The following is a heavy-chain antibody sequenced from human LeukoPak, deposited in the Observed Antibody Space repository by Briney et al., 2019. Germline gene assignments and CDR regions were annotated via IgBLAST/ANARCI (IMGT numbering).Heavy chain of an antibody. CDR2: IWNDGGKK. CDR3: ARAIYDGGWFGGDF. J-gene: IGHJ4*02. D-gene: IGHD6-19*01. Sequence: PGSSLRLSCTASGITFSSYGMHWVRQSPGKGLEWVAVIWNDGGKKYYADSVRGRFTISRDNSKNTLYLQMSSLRVEDTALYYRARAIYDGGWFGGDFWGQGTLVTVSA. CDR1: GITFSSYG. V-gene: IGHV3-33*01.